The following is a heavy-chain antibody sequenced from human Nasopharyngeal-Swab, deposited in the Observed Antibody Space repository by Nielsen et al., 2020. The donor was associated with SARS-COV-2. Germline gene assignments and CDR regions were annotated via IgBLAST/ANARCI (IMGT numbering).Heavy chain of an antibody. D-gene: IGHD3-22*01. J-gene: IGHJ6*02. Sequence: WIRQPPGKALEWLAHIFSNDEKSYSTSLKSRLTISKDTSKSQVVLTMTNMDPVDTATYYCARIIEVNTSYYSYGMDVWGQGTTVTVSS. CDR3: ARIIEVNTSYYSYGMDV. CDR2: IFSNDEK. V-gene: IGHV2-26*01.